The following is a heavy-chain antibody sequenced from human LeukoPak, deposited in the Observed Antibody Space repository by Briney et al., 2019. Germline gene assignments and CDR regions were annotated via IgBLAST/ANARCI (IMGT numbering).Heavy chain of an antibody. CDR1: GFTFSSYA. Sequence: GGSLRLSCAASGFTFSSYAMHWVRQAPGKGLEWVAVISYDGSNKYYADSVKGRFTISRDNAKNSLYLQMNSLRAEDMALYYCAKGGCSSTSCYIRFDPWGQGTLVTVSS. CDR3: AKGGCSSTSCYIRFDP. CDR2: ISYDGSNK. V-gene: IGHV3-30-3*01. J-gene: IGHJ5*02. D-gene: IGHD2-2*02.